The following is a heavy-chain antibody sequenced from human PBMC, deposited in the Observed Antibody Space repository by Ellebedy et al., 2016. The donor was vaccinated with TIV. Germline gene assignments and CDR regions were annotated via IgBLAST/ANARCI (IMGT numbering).Heavy chain of an antibody. CDR2: ITGRGGST. J-gene: IGHJ4*02. V-gene: IGHV3-23*01. CDR3: IYRPGVVPGASHN. D-gene: IGHD2-2*01. CDR1: GFPFSDHA. Sequence: GESLKISCAASGFPFSDHAMSWVRQPPGKGLEWVSAITGRGGSTYSADSVKGRFTISRDNSKNTLYLQMNSLRVEDTGIYYCIYRPGVVPGASHNWGQGTLVTVSS.